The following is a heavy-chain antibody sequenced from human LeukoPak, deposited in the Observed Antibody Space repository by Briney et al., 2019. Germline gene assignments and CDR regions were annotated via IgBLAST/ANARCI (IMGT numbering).Heavy chain of an antibody. CDR2: ISAYNGNT. J-gene: IGHJ6*03. Sequence: ASVKVSCKASGYTFTSYGISWVRQAPGQGLEWMGWISAYNGNTNYAQKLQGRVTMTRDTSTRTVYMEMSSLTSEDTALYYCAKDRWQLSPDYYYYMDVWGNGTTVTVSS. CDR1: GYTFTSYG. V-gene: IGHV1-18*01. CDR3: AKDRWQLSPDYYYYMDV. D-gene: IGHD2-15*01.